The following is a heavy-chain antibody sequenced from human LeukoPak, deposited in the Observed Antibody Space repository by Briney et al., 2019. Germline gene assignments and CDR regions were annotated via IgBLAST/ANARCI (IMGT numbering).Heavy chain of an antibody. Sequence: SETLSLTCTVSGGSISSGGYYWSWIRQHPGKGLEWIGYIYYSGSTYYNPSLKSRVTISVDTSKNQFSLKLSSVTAADTAVYYCAKHSVEWLGHIDYWGQGTLVTVSS. V-gene: IGHV4-31*03. J-gene: IGHJ4*02. CDR3: AKHSVEWLGHIDY. CDR2: IYYSGST. D-gene: IGHD6-19*01. CDR1: GGSISSGGYY.